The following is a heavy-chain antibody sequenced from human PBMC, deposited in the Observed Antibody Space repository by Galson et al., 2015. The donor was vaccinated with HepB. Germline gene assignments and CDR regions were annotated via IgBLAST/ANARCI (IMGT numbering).Heavy chain of an antibody. V-gene: IGHV1-46*01. D-gene: IGHD6-19*01. CDR3: ARDPGGYSSGWYHFVQH. Sequence: SVKVSCKASGYTFTSCYMHWVRQAPGQGLEWMGIINPSGGSTSYAQKFQGRVTMTRDTSTSTVYMELSSLRSEDTAVYYCARDPGGYSSGWYHFVQHWGQGTLVTVSS. J-gene: IGHJ1*01. CDR1: GYTFTSCY. CDR2: INPSGGST.